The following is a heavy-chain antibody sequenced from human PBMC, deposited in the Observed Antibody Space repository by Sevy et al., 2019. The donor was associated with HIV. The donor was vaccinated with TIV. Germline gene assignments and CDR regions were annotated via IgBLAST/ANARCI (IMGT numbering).Heavy chain of an antibody. J-gene: IGHJ3*02. D-gene: IGHD2-15*01. V-gene: IGHV4-59*08. CDR3: ARHLVVAASAFDI. Sequence: SETLSLTCSVSGGSMSSYYWSWIRQSPGKGLEWIGYIYYSGSTKYNPSLKSRVTVSLDMSRNQFSLTLSSVTAAETAVYYCARHLVVAASAFDIWGQGTMVTVSS. CDR1: GGSMSSYY. CDR2: IYYSGST.